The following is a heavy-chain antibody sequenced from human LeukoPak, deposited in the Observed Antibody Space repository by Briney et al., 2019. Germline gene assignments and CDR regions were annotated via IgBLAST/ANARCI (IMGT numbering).Heavy chain of an antibody. CDR2: IYIRGAT. V-gene: IGHV4-4*07. CDR3: ARGHNSGWRNFDY. J-gene: IGHJ4*02. CDR1: GGPVSSYY. D-gene: IGHD6-19*01. Sequence: KSSETLSLTCTVSGGPVSSYYWNWIRQPAGKGLEWIGHIYIRGATNYNPSVKSRVTMSVDTSKNQFSLKVSSVTAADTAVYYCARGHNSGWRNFDYWGQGTLVTVSS.